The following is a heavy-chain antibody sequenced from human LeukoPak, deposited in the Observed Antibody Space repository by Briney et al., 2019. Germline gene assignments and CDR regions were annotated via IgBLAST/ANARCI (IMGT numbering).Heavy chain of an antibody. D-gene: IGHD3-16*01. CDR1: GISINPYY. V-gene: IGHV4-4*07. Sequence: SETLSLTCTVSGISINPYYWTWIRQTPGEGREWIGRIMYTTGSTNYTPSRSSRVTMSVDTSKNQISLKLTYVTAADTAMYYCMRDGPSWGLLWGLGTLVTVSS. CDR2: IMYTTGST. CDR3: MRDGPSWGLL. J-gene: IGHJ4*02.